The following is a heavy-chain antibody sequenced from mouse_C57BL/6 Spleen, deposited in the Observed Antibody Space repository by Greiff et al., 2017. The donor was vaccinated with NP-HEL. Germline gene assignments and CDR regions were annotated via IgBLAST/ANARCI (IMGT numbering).Heavy chain of an antibody. Sequence: QVHVKQSGAELVRPGTSVKVSCKASGYAFTNYLIEWVKQRPGQGLEWIGVINPGSGGTNYNEKFKGKATLTADKSSSTAYMQLSSLTSEDSAVYFCARNSDYYGSSFHAMDYWGQGTSVTVSS. V-gene: IGHV1-54*01. CDR1: GYAFTNYL. J-gene: IGHJ4*01. CDR3: ARNSDYYGSSFHAMDY. D-gene: IGHD1-1*01. CDR2: INPGSGGT.